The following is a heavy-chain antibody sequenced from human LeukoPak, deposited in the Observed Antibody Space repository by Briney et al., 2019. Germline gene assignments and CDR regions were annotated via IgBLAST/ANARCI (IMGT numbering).Heavy chain of an antibody. CDR1: GDSVSSNSAA. D-gene: IGHD3-3*01. Sequence: SQTLSLTCAISGDSVSSNSAAWNWIRQSPSRGHEWLGRTYYRSKWYNDYAVSVKSRITINPDTSKDQFSLQLNSVTPEDTAVYYCARDRALRITIFGVVNNWFDPWGQGTLVTVSS. CDR2: TYYRSKWYN. CDR3: ARDRALRITIFGVVNNWFDP. J-gene: IGHJ5*02. V-gene: IGHV6-1*01.